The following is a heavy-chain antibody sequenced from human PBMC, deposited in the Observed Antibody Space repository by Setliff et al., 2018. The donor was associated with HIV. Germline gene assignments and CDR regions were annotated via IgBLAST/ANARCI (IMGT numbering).Heavy chain of an antibody. CDR2: ISGGAGST. D-gene: IGHD1-1*01. J-gene: IGHJ4*02. CDR3: AKAGPPAHNSLDY. CDR1: GFTFSTYA. V-gene: IGHV3-23*01. Sequence: LRLSCAASGFTFSTYAMNWVRQAPGKGLEWVSDISGGAGSTHYADSVKGRFTISRDNSKNTLYLQMNSLRAEDTAVYYCAKAGPPAHNSLDYWGQGTLVTVSS.